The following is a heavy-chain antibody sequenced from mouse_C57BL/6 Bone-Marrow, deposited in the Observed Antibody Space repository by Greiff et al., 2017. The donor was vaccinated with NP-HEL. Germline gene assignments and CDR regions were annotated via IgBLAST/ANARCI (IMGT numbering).Heavy chain of an antibody. V-gene: IGHV5-17*01. Sequence: EVQLVESGGGLVKPGGSLKLSCAASGFTFSDYGMHWVRQAPEKGLEWVAYISSGSSTIYYADTVKGRFTISGDNAKNTLFLHMTSLRSEDTAMYYCARRDRGLYYYAKDYGGQGTAATVSA. CDR3: ARRDRGLYYYAKDY. CDR1: GFTFSDYG. CDR2: ISSGSSTI. J-gene: IGHJ4*01.